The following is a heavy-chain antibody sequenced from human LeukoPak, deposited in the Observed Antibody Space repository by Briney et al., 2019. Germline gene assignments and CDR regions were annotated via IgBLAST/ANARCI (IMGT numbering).Heavy chain of an antibody. V-gene: IGHV4-61*01. Sequence: SETLSLTCTVSGGSVSSGSYYWSWIRQPPGEGLEWIGYIYYSGSTNYNPSLKSRVTISVDTSKNQFSLKLSSVTAADTAVYYCARGNYSSGTFDYWGQGTLVTVSS. CDR1: GGSVSSGSYY. J-gene: IGHJ4*02. D-gene: IGHD6-19*01. CDR3: ARGNYSSGTFDY. CDR2: IYYSGST.